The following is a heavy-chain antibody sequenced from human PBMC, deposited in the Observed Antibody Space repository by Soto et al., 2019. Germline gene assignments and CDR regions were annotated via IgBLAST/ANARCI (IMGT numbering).Heavy chain of an antibody. Sequence: PGGSLRLSCAASGLTFSNYGMNWARQAPGKGLEWVTHINSAGETKSYSDSVKGRFTISRDDAKNSLYLQMNSLRADDTATYYCARDPEGINDFDYWGQGTLVTVSS. CDR1: GLTFSNYG. V-gene: IGHV3-48*04. CDR2: INSAGETK. CDR3: ARDPEGINDFDY. D-gene: IGHD2-21*01. J-gene: IGHJ4*02.